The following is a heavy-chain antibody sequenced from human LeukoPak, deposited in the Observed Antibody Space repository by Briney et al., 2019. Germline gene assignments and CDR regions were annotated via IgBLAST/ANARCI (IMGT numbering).Heavy chain of an antibody. CDR2: IYYSGST. CDR1: GGSISSYY. D-gene: IGHD6-19*01. Sequence: SETLSLTCTVSGGSISSYYWSWIRQPPGKGLEWIGYIYYSGSTSYNPSLKSRVTISVDTSKNQFSLKLSSVTAADTAVYYCARIHSSGRYGVDYWGQGTLVTVSS. V-gene: IGHV4-59*01. CDR3: ARIHSSGRYGVDY. J-gene: IGHJ4*02.